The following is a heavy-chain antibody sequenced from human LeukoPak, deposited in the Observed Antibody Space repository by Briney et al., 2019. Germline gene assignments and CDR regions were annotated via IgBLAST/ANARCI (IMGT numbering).Heavy chain of an antibody. V-gene: IGHV4-59*08. J-gene: IGHJ3*02. CDR1: GGSISSYY. Sequence: SETPSLTCTVSGGSISSYYWSWIRQPPGKGLEWIGYIYYSGSTNYNPSLKSRVTISVDTSKNQFSLNLSSVTAADTAVYYCARLHTHYYGDFPGAFDIWGQGTMVTVSS. CDR2: IYYSGST. D-gene: IGHD4-17*01. CDR3: ARLHTHYYGDFPGAFDI.